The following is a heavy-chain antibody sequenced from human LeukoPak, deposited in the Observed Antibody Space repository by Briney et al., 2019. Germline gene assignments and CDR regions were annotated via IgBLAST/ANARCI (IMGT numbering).Heavy chain of an antibody. CDR3: ARLAPYYGTGII. CDR2: IKEDGSEE. CDR1: GFTFSSYA. D-gene: IGHD3-10*01. Sequence: GGSLRLSCVASGFTFSSYAMSWVRQAPGKGLEWVATIKEDGSEEYYVDSVKGRFTISRDNAKNSLYLQMSSLRAEDTAVYYCARLAPYYGTGIIWGQGTVVTVSS. V-gene: IGHV3-7*01. J-gene: IGHJ3*02.